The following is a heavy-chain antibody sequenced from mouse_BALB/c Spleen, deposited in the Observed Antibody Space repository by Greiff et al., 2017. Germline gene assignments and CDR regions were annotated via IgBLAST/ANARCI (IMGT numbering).Heavy chain of an antibody. CDR1: GFTFSSFG. Sequence: EVQRVESGGGLVQPGGSLKLSCAASGFTFSSFGMHWVRQAPEKGLEWVAYISSGSSTIYYADTVKGRFTISRDNPKNTLFLQMTSLRSEDTAMYYCARNYYGYGYAMDYWGQGTSVTVSS. CDR2: ISSGSSTI. D-gene: IGHD1-2*01. J-gene: IGHJ4*01. V-gene: IGHV5-17*02. CDR3: ARNYYGYGYAMDY.